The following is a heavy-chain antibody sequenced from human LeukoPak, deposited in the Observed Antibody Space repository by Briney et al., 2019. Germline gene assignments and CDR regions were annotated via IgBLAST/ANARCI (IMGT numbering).Heavy chain of an antibody. CDR1: GGSISSSSYY. D-gene: IGHD2-15*01. J-gene: IGHJ4*02. CDR3: ATRYCSGGSCYGFDY. V-gene: IGHV4-39*01. Sequence: ETLSLTCTVSGGSISSSSYYWGWIRQPPGKGLEWIGSIYYSGSTYYNPSLKSRVTISVDTSKNQFSLKLSSVTAADTAVYYCATRYCSGGSCYGFDYWGQGTLVTVSS. CDR2: IYYSGST.